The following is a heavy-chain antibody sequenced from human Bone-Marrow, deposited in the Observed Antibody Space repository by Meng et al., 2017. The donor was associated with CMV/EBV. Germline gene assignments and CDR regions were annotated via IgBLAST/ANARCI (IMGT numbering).Heavy chain of an antibody. CDR3: SKGSRFLEWLIDY. J-gene: IGHJ4*02. D-gene: IGHD3-3*01. Sequence: GESLKIYCAASGFTFSNAWMSWVRQTPGKGLEWVGHIKSKTDGGTTDYAAPVKGRFTISRDDSKNTLYLQMNSLKTEDTAVYYCSKGSRFLEWLIDYWGQGTLVTVSS. CDR2: IKSKTDGGTT. CDR1: GFTFSNAW. V-gene: IGHV3-15*01.